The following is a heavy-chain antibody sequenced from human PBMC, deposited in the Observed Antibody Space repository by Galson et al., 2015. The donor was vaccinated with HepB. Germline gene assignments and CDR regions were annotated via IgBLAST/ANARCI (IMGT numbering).Heavy chain of an antibody. V-gene: IGHV3-30*04. CDR1: GFTFSSYA. Sequence: SLRLSCAASGFTFSSYAMHWVRQAPGKGLEWVAVISYDGSNKYYADSVKGRFTISRDNSKNTLYLQMNSLRAEDTAVYYCARVGSGGSPDYWGQGTLVTVSS. CDR3: ARVGSGGSPDY. D-gene: IGHD2-15*01. J-gene: IGHJ4*02. CDR2: ISYDGSNK.